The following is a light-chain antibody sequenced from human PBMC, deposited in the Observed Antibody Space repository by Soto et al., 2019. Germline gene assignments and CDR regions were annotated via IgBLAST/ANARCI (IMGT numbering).Light chain of an antibody. V-gene: IGKV3-11*01. CDR1: QSVTTS. CDR3: HHRINWPSLT. CDR2: DAS. J-gene: IGKJ4*02. Sequence: EIVLTQSPATLSLSPGDRATLSCRASQSVTTSLAWYQHQPGQAPRLLIYDASNRAAGVPARFRGSGSGTHFPHTISSLARGDFAIYYFHHRINWPSLTFGGGTKLEIK.